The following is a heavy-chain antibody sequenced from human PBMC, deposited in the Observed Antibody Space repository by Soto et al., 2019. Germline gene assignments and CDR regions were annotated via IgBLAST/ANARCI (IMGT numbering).Heavy chain of an antibody. Sequence: QVQLVESGGGVVQPGRSLRLSCAASGFTFSSYGMHWVRQAPGKGLEWVAVISYDGSNKYYADSVKGRFTISRDNSKNTLYLQMNSLRAEDTAVYYCAKGSSSTPIDWGQGTLVTVS. J-gene: IGHJ4*02. CDR1: GFTFSSYG. V-gene: IGHV3-30*18. CDR2: ISYDGSNK. CDR3: AKGSSSTPID. D-gene: IGHD2-2*01.